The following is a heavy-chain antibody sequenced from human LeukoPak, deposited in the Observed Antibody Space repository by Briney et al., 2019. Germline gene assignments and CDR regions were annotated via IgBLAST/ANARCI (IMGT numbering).Heavy chain of an antibody. CDR3: ARGSSGYSYG. D-gene: IGHD5-18*01. V-gene: IGHV4-59*01. Sequence: PSETLSLTCTVSGGSISSYYWSWIRQPPGKGLEWIGYISYSGSTNYNPSLKSRVTISVDTSKNQFSLKLSSVTAADTAVHYCARGSSGYSYGWGQGTLVTVSS. CDR2: ISYSGST. J-gene: IGHJ4*02. CDR1: GGSISSYY.